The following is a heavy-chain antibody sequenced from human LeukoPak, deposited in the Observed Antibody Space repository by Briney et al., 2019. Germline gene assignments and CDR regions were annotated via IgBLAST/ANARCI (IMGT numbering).Heavy chain of an antibody. CDR2: IRSKDYGGTT. V-gene: IGHV3-49*03. J-gene: IGHJ4*02. D-gene: IGHD3-3*01. CDR3: TRDRPRQRYDFWSGYLGAY. Sequence: GGSLRLSCTASGFTFGDYAMSWFRQAPGKGLEWVGFIRSKDYGGTTEYAASVKGRFTISRDDSKSIAYLQMNSLKTEDTAVYYCTRDRPRQRYDFWSGYLGAYWGQGTLVTVSS. CDR1: GFTFGDYA.